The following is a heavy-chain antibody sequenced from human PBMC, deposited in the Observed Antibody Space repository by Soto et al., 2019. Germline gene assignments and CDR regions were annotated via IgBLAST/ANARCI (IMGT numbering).Heavy chain of an antibody. J-gene: IGHJ4*02. CDR1: GYTFTSYG. D-gene: IGHD1-26*01. CDR2: ISAYNGNT. CDR3: ARDAAVGLFDY. V-gene: IGHV1-18*01. Sequence: ASVKVSCKASGYTFTSYGISWVRQAPGQGLEWMGWISAYNGNTKYAQKLQGRATMTTDTSTSTAYMELRSLRSDDTAVYYCARDAAVGLFDYWGQGTLVTVSS.